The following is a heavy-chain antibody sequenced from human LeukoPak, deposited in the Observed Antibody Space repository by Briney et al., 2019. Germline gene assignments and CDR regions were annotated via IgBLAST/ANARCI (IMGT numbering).Heavy chain of an antibody. CDR3: AREAVKVSYYYGSGSPSWFDP. D-gene: IGHD3-10*01. J-gene: IGHJ5*02. CDR1: GFTFSSYW. Sequence: GGSLRLSCAASGFTFSSYWMHWVRRAPGKGLVWVSRINSDGSSTSYADSVKGRFTISRDNAKNTLYLQMNSLRAEDTAVYYCAREAVKVSYYYGSGSPSWFDPWGQGTLVTVSS. V-gene: IGHV3-74*01. CDR2: INSDGSST.